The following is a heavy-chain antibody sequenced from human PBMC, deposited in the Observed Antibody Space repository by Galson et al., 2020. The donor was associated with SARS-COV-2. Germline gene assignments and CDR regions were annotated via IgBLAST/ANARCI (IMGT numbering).Heavy chain of an antibody. Sequence: GGSLRLSCAASGFTFDDYAMHWVRQAPGKGLEWVSGISWNSGSIGYADSVKGRFTISRDNAKNSLYLQMNSLRAEDTALYYCAKDASLGIWDAFDIWGQGTMVTVSS. J-gene: IGHJ3*02. CDR3: AKDASLGIWDAFDI. V-gene: IGHV3-9*01. CDR1: GFTFDDYA. D-gene: IGHD3-16*01. CDR2: ISWNSGSI.